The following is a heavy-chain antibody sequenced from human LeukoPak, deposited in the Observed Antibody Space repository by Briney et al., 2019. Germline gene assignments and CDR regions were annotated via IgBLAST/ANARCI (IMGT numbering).Heavy chain of an antibody. D-gene: IGHD5-18*01. J-gene: IGHJ4*02. V-gene: IGHV3-23*01. Sequence: GGSLRLSCVASGITFSNYAVSWVRQAPEKGLDWVSVISGSAHKIRYADAVKGRFTISRDNSENIVYLQMNNLRVEDTAVYYCAGRPTGYSSGYIHWGQGTLVTVSS. CDR3: AGRPTGYSSGYIH. CDR1: GITFSNYA. CDR2: ISGSAHKI.